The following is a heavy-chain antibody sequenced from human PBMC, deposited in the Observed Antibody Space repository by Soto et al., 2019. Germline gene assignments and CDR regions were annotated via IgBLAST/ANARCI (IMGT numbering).Heavy chain of an antibody. CDR1: GGTFSSYA. Sequence: SVKVSCKASGGTFSSYAISWVRQAPGQGLEWMGGIIPIFGTANYAQKFQGRVTITADESTSTAYMELSSLRSEDTAVYYCARLYYDFWSGYGLGYYYGMDVWGQGTTVTVS. D-gene: IGHD3-3*01. CDR2: IIPIFGTA. CDR3: ARLYYDFWSGYGLGYYYGMDV. J-gene: IGHJ6*02. V-gene: IGHV1-69*13.